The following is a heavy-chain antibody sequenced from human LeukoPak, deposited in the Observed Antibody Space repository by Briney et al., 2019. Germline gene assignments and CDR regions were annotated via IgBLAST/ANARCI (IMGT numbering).Heavy chain of an antibody. V-gene: IGHV1-69*04. CDR3: ATDSSGWVGNY. Sequence: SVKVSCKASGGTFSRYTISWVRQAPGQGLEWMGRIIPILGIANYAQKFQGRVTITADKSTSTAYMELSSLRSEDTAVYYCATDSSGWVGNYWGQGTLVTVPS. CDR1: GGTFSRYT. J-gene: IGHJ4*02. D-gene: IGHD6-19*01. CDR2: IIPILGIA.